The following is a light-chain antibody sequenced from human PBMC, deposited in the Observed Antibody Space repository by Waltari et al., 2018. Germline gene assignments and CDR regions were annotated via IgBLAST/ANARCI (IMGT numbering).Light chain of an antibody. CDR2: KDS. J-gene: IGLJ2*01. CDR1: ALPKQY. CDR3: QSGDSSVTYDVV. V-gene: IGLV3-25*03. Sequence: SYELTQPPSVSVSPGQTARITCSGDALPKQYVYWYQQKPGQAPVLLIDKDSERPSGIPERFSCSRSGTTVTLTISRVQAEDESDYYCQSGDSSVTYDVVFGGGTKLTVL.